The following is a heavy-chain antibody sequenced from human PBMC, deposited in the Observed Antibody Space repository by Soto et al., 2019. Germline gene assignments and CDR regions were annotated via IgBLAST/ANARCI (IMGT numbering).Heavy chain of an antibody. Sequence: PSETLSLTCAVSGGSISSGGYSWSWIRQPPGKGLEWIGYIYHSGSTYYNQSLKSRVTISVDRSKNQFSLKLSSVTAADTAVYYCARVIAAAGISVDYWGQGTLVTVSS. D-gene: IGHD6-13*01. J-gene: IGHJ4*02. CDR3: ARVIAAAGISVDY. CDR2: IYHSGST. V-gene: IGHV4-30-2*01. CDR1: GGSISSGGYS.